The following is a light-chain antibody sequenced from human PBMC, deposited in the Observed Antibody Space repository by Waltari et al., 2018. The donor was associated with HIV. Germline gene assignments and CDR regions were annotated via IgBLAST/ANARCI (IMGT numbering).Light chain of an antibody. Sequence: SQMTQSPSPLSASLGDRVTITFRASQSISSYLNWYQQKPGQAPKVLIYAASRLQSGVPSRFSGSGSGTDFTLTISSLQPEDFATYYCQQSYSTPVTFGGGTKVEIK. CDR3: QQSYSTPVT. CDR2: AAS. CDR1: QSISSY. V-gene: IGKV1-39*01. J-gene: IGKJ4*01.